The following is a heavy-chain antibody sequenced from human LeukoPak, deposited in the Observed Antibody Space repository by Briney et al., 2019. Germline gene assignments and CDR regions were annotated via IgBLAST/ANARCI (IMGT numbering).Heavy chain of an antibody. CDR2: INWDGGNT. V-gene: IGHV3-43*01. CDR3: ATGSGTYSPDY. Sequence: GGSLRLSCVASGFTFDDYTIHWVRQGPGMGLEWVSLINWDGGNTYYADSVKGRFTISRDNSKNSLYLQMNNLRIEDTALYYCATGSGTYSPDYWGQGTLVTVSS. D-gene: IGHD3-10*01. J-gene: IGHJ4*02. CDR1: GFTFDDYT.